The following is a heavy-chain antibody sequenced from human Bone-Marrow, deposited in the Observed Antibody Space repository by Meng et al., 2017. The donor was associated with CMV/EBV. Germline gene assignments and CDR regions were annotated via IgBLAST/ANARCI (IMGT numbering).Heavy chain of an antibody. J-gene: IGHJ4*02. CDR1: GGSISSSRYY. CDR3: ARHNPLPDH. V-gene: IGHV4-39*01. Sequence: SETLSLTCTVSGGSISSSRYYWGWIRQPPGKGLEWIGSILYTGNAYSNPSLKSRVTVFVDTSKNQFSLRLSSVTAADTAVYYCARHNPLPDHWGRGALVTVSS. CDR2: ILYTGNA.